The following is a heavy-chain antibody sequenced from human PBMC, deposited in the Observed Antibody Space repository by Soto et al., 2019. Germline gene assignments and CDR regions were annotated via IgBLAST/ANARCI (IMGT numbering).Heavy chain of an antibody. D-gene: IGHD6-13*01. CDR3: ARVVEIAAAGKNYFDY. Sequence: TLSLTCTVSGDSISSGGYYWSWIRQHPGKGLEWIGYIYYSGSTYYNPSLKSRVTISVDTSKNQFSLKLSSVTAADTAVYYCARVVEIAAAGKNYFDYWGQGTLVTVSS. CDR1: GDSISSGGYY. CDR2: IYYSGST. J-gene: IGHJ4*02. V-gene: IGHV4-31*03.